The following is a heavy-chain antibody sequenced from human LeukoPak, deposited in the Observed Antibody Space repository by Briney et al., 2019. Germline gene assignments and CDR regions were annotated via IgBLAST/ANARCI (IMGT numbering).Heavy chain of an antibody. J-gene: IGHJ5*02. CDR2: IHYRGTT. CDR1: GASINSYY. Sequence: SETLSLTCSVSGASINSYYWNWIRQSPGKGLEWLGNIHYRGTTNYNPSLKSRVTLTLDSSKSQFALKVTSVTAADTAVYYCARGDSYGYANWFDPWGQGTLVTVSS. V-gene: IGHV4-59*13. D-gene: IGHD5-18*01. CDR3: ARGDSYGYANWFDP.